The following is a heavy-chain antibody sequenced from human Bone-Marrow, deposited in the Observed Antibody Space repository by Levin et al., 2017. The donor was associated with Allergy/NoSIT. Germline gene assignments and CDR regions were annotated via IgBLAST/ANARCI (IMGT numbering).Heavy chain of an antibody. CDR1: GFTFNTYA. Sequence: GESLKISCAVSGFTFNTYAMSWVRQAPGKGLEWVSAIGTGGSATFYADSVKGRFTISRDNSKNTLFLQMNNLRTEDTAVYHCARQLGYCSDGACYFDYWGLGTLVTVSS. CDR2: IGTGGSAT. J-gene: IGHJ4*02. V-gene: IGHV3-23*01. CDR3: ARQLGYCSDGACYFDY. D-gene: IGHD2-15*01.